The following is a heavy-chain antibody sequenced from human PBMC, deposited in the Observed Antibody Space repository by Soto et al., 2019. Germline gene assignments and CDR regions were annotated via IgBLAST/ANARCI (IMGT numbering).Heavy chain of an antibody. Sequence: EVQLLESGGGLVQPGGSLRLSCAASGFTFSSNSMCWVRQAPGKGLEWVSAISDSGDRIYYVDSVKGRFTSTRDNSKNKLYLQMNSLRAEDTAVYYCVTLALGKFDYWGQGTLVIVSS. CDR3: VTLALGKFDY. CDR1: GFTFSSNS. J-gene: IGHJ4*02. V-gene: IGHV3-23*01. CDR2: ISDSGDRI. D-gene: IGHD1-26*01.